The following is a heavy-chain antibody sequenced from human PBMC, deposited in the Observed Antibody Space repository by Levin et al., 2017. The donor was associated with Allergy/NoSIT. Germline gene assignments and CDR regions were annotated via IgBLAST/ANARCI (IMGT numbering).Heavy chain of an antibody. CDR2: IKSKTDGGTT. V-gene: IGHV3-15*01. CDR1: GFTFSNAW. CDR3: TTDATVTEYYFDY. D-gene: IGHD4-11*01. Sequence: GESLKISCAASGFTFSNAWMSWVRQAPGKGLEWVGRIKSKTDGGTTDYAAPVKGRFTISRDDSKNTLYLQMNSLKTEDTAVYYCTTDATVTEYYFDYWGQGTLVTVSS. J-gene: IGHJ4*02.